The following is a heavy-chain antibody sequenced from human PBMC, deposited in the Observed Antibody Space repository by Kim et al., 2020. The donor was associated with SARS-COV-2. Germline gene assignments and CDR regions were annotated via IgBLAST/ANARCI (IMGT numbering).Heavy chain of an antibody. Sequence: GGSLRLSCAASGFTFSDYYMSWIRQAPGKGLEWVSYISSSSSYTNYADSVKGRFTISRDNAKNSLYLQMNSLRAEDTAVYYCARDEGGIGCSSTSCYSPHLGYWYFDLWGRGTLVTVSS. CDR3: ARDEGGIGCSSTSCYSPHLGYWYFDL. CDR2: ISSSSSYT. V-gene: IGHV3-11*06. D-gene: IGHD2-2*01. CDR1: GFTFSDYY. J-gene: IGHJ2*01.